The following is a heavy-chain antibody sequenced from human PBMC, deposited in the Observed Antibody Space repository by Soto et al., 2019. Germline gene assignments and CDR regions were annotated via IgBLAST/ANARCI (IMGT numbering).Heavy chain of an antibody. CDR1: GYTFTSYD. CDR3: ARSVGGSNVNFDY. D-gene: IGHD3-10*01. CDR2: MNPDSGNT. Sequence: GASVKVSCKASGYTFTSYDINWVRQATGQGPEWMGWMNPDSGNTGYVQKFQGRVTMTRNTAISTAYMELSSLRFEDTAVYYCARSVGGSNVNFDYWGQGTLVTVSS. J-gene: IGHJ4*02. V-gene: IGHV1-8*01.